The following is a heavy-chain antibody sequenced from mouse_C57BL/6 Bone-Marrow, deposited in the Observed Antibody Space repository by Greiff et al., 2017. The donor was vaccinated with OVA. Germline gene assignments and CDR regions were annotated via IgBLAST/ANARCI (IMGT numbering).Heavy chain of an antibody. CDR1: GFTFSSYA. V-gene: IGHV5-9-1*02. Sequence: EVMLVESGEGLVKPGGSLKLSCAASGFTFSSYAMSWVRQTPEKRLEWVAYISSGGDYIYYAYTVTGRFPISSANARNTLYLQMRSLKSEDTAMYYGTREYGSSYEGFAYWGQGTLVTVSA. D-gene: IGHD1-1*01. CDR2: ISSGGDYI. CDR3: TREYGSSYEGFAY. J-gene: IGHJ3*01.